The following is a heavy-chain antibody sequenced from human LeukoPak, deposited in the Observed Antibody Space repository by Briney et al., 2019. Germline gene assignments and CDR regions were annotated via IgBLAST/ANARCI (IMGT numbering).Heavy chain of an antibody. CDR3: AKIVAAAGFDY. Sequence: PGGSLRLSCADSGFTFSSYGMHWVRQAPGKGLEWVAVISYDGSNKYYEDSVKGGFTISRDNSKNTLYLQMNSLRAEDTAVYYCAKIVAAAGFDYWGQGTLVTVSS. D-gene: IGHD6-13*01. CDR2: ISYDGSNK. J-gene: IGHJ4*02. V-gene: IGHV3-30*18. CDR1: GFTFSSYG.